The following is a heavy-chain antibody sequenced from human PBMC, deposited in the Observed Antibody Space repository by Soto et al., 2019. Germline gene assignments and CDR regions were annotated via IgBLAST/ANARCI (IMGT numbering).Heavy chain of an antibody. CDR1: GFTFASHA. D-gene: IGHD6-6*01. J-gene: IGHJ5*02. Sequence: GGSLRLSCAASGFTFASHAMNWVRQAPGKGLQWVSTITDSGGRTYYADSVKGRFTISRDNSKNTLSLQMNNLRAEDTAIYYWAKDLGSSSQNWFAPWGPGTLVTVP. V-gene: IGHV3-23*01. CDR3: AKDLGSSSQNWFAP. CDR2: ITDSGGRT.